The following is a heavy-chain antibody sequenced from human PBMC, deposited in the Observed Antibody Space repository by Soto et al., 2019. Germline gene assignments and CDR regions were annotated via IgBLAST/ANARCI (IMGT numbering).Heavy chain of an antibody. Sequence: ASVKVSCKASGGTFSSYAISWVRQAPGQGLEWMGGIIPIFGTANYAQKFQGRVTITADESTSTAYMELSSLGSEDTAVYYCARGSDLGTSSSWYVALLGQKKYYYGMDVWGQGTTVTVSS. D-gene: IGHD6-13*01. CDR2: IIPIFGTA. V-gene: IGHV1-69*01. J-gene: IGHJ6*02. CDR3: ARGSDLGTSSSWYVALLGQKKYYYGMDV. CDR1: GGTFSSYA.